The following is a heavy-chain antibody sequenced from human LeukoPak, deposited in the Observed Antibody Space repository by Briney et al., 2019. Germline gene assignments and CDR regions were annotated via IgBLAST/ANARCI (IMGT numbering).Heavy chain of an antibody. J-gene: IGHJ5*02. CDR1: GGSISSSSYY. V-gene: IGHV4-39*07. CDR3: ARKGSLRSPVTP. D-gene: IGHD3-10*01. CDR2: IYYSGST. Sequence: SETLSLTCTVSGGSISSSSYYWGWIRQPPGKGLEWIGSIYYSGSTYYNPSLKSRVTISVDTSKNQFFLKLSSVTAADTAVYYCARKGSLRSPVTPWGQGTLVTVSS.